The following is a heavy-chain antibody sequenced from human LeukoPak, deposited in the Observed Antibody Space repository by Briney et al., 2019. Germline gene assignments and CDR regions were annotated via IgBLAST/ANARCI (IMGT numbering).Heavy chain of an antibody. CDR1: GFSFSTCG. D-gene: IGHD5-12*01. Sequence: PGGSLRLSCAASGFSFSTCGMHWVRQAPGKGLEWVADISYEGSDKYYADSVKGRFTISRDNSKNTLYLQMTSLRAEDTAVYYCAKDRGYSGYGIDYWGQGTLVTVPS. CDR3: AKDRGYSGYGIDY. CDR2: ISYEGSDK. J-gene: IGHJ4*02. V-gene: IGHV3-30*18.